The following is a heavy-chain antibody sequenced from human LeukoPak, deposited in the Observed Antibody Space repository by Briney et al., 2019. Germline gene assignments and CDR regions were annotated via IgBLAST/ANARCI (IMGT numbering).Heavy chain of an antibody. CDR3: ARDATLYDSSAYYYLW. J-gene: IGHJ4*02. CDR1: GYTFTGYY. D-gene: IGHD3-22*01. CDR2: INPNSGGT. Sequence: ASVKVSCKASGYTFTGYYMHWVRQAPGQGLEWMGRINPNSGGTNYAQKFQGRVTMTRDTSISTAYMELSRLRSDDTAVYYCARDATLYDSSAYYYLWWGQGTLVTVSS. V-gene: IGHV1-2*06.